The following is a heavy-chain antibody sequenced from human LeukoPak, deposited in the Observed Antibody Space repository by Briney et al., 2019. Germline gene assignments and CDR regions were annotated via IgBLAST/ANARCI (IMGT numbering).Heavy chain of an antibody. CDR2: ISGRGGST. V-gene: IGHV3-23*01. CDR1: GFTFSSYA. J-gene: IGHJ1*01. D-gene: IGHD2-2*01. CDR3: ARVVVPAATAEYFQH. Sequence: GGSLRLSCAASGFTFSSYAMSWVRQAPGKGLEWVSAISGRGGSTYYADSVKGRFTISRDNSKNTLYLQMNSLRAEDTAVYYCARVVVPAATAEYFQHWGQGTLVTVSS.